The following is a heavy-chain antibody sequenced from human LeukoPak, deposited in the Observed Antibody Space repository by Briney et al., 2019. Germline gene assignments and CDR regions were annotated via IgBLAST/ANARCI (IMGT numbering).Heavy chain of an antibody. CDR3: AKDGQGVQLWLDYYYYYMDV. D-gene: IGHD5-18*01. Sequence: PGGSLRLSCAASGFTFSSYGMHWVRQAPGKGLEWVAVISYDGSNKYYADSVKGRFTISRDNSKNTLYLQMNSLRAEDTAVYYCAKDGQGVQLWLDYYYYYMDVWGKGTTVTVSS. J-gene: IGHJ6*03. V-gene: IGHV3-30*18. CDR1: GFTFSSYG. CDR2: ISYDGSNK.